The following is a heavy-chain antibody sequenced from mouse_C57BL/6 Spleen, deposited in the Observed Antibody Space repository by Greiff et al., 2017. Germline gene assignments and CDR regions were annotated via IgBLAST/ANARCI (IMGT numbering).Heavy chain of an antibody. CDR1: GYSFTDYN. D-gene: IGHD1-3*01. V-gene: IGHV1-39*01. Sequence: EVQLQQSGPELVKPGASVKISCKASGYSFTDYNMHWVKQSHGKSLEWIGVINPNYGATSYNQKFKGKATLTVDQSSSTAYMLLNVLTAEDSADYCGARKWYGNADFDYWGQGTTLTVSS. J-gene: IGHJ2*01. CDR3: ARKWYGNADFDY. CDR2: INPNYGAT.